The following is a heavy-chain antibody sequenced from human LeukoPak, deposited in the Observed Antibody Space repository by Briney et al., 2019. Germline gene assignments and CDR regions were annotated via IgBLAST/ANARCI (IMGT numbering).Heavy chain of an antibody. CDR3: ARDSIPPYGYDSSGYYYSDAFDI. D-gene: IGHD3-22*01. CDR2: ISSSSSYI. CDR1: RFTFSSYS. Sequence: GGSLRLSCAASRFTFSSYSMNWVRQAPGKGLEWVSSISSSSSYIYYADSVKGRFTISRDNAKNSLYLQMNSLRAEDTAVYYCARDSIPPYGYDSSGYYYSDAFDIWGQGTMVTVSS. J-gene: IGHJ3*02. V-gene: IGHV3-21*01.